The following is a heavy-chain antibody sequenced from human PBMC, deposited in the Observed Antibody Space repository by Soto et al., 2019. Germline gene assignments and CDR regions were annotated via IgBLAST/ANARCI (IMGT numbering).Heavy chain of an antibody. CDR3: ARQYYGSGATVYYMDV. Sequence: QVQLQESGPGLVKPSETLSLTCTVSGGSISSYYWSWIRQPPGKGLEWIGYIYYSGSTNYNPSLKSRVTISVDTSKIQFSLKLSSVTAADTAVYYCARQYYGSGATVYYMDVWGKGTTVTVSS. CDR2: IYYSGST. V-gene: IGHV4-59*08. J-gene: IGHJ6*03. CDR1: GGSISSYY. D-gene: IGHD3-10*01.